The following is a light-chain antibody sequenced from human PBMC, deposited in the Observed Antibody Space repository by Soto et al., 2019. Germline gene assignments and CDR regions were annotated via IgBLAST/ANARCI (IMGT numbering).Light chain of an antibody. CDR2: KAS. CDR1: QSIRNY. Sequence: DIQMTQSPATLSASVGDRVTITCRASQSIRNYLAWYQQKPGKAPQVLIYKASNLETGVPPRFSGSGSGTEFALFISSLQPDDFATYYCQQYHNDSPWTFGQGTKVEVK. V-gene: IGKV1-5*03. J-gene: IGKJ1*01. CDR3: QQYHNDSPWT.